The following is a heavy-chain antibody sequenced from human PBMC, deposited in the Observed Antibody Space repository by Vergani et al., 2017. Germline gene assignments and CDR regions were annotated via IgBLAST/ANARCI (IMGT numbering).Heavy chain of an antibody. CDR2: DHHSGIS. CDR1: NFSISDGYF. CDR3: ARNVFYHGSGSHRSETFFHFDH. D-gene: IGHD3-10*01. V-gene: IGHV4-38-2*01. Sequence: QVQLRESGPGLVKPSETLSLIFDVANFSISDGYFWGWLRQPPGQGLEWFGSDHHSGISYYYPSLEGRAIVLVDTSKNQLSLELKSVTAADTAVYYCARNVFYHGSGSHRSETFFHFDHWGQGILVTVSS. J-gene: IGHJ4*02.